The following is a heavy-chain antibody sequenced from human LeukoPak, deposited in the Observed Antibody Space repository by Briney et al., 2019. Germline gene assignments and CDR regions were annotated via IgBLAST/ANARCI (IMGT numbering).Heavy chain of an antibody. J-gene: IGHJ5*02. CDR2: ISVYNGNT. D-gene: IGHD5-12*01. V-gene: IGHV1-18*01. CDR3: ARASVNPTYEGSSNWFEP. Sequence: ASVKVSCKASGYTFTPYGISWVRQAPGQGLQWMGWISVYNGNTNYAQKVQGRVTMTTDTSTSTAYMELRSLRSDDTAVYYCARASVNPTYEGSSNWFEPWGQGTLVTVSS. CDR1: GYTFTPYG.